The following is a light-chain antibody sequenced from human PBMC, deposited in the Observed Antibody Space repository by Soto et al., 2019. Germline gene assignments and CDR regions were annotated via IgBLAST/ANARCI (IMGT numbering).Light chain of an antibody. CDR1: SSDVGGYNY. V-gene: IGLV2-8*01. CDR2: LVT. J-gene: IGLJ2*01. CDR3: SSYAGSNNLVV. Sequence: QSALTQPPSASGSPGQSVTMSCTGTSSDVGGYNYVSWYQQHPGKAPKLMIYLVTQRPSGVPDRFSGSKSGNTASLTVSGLQAEDEVDYYCSSYAGSNNLVVFGGGTKLTVL.